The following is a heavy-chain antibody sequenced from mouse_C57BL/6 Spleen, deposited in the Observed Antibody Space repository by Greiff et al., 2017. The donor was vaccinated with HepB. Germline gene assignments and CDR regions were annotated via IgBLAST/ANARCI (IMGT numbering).Heavy chain of an antibody. V-gene: IGHV1-82*01. CDR2: IYPGDGDT. J-gene: IGHJ4*01. CDR3: ARDYYGSSFYAMDY. CDR1: GYAFSSSW. Sequence: VKLQESGPELVKPGASVKISCKASGYAFSSSWMNWVKQRPGKGLEWIGRIYPGDGDTNYNEKFKGKATLTVDKSSSTAYMQLSSLTSEDSAVYFCARDYYGSSFYAMDYWGQGTSVTVSS. D-gene: IGHD1-1*01.